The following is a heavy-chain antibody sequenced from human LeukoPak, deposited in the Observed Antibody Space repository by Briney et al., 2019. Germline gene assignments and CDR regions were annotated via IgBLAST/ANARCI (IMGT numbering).Heavy chain of an antibody. CDR2: ILPGGGDT. CDR1: GFTFSSYA. J-gene: IGHJ4*02. V-gene: IGHV3-23*01. CDR3: AKAWPAAGTFDS. D-gene: IGHD6-13*01. Sequence: GGSLRLSCAASGFTFSSYAMTWVRQAPGKGLEWVSTILPGGGDTYYADSVKGRFTISRNTSKNTLYLQMNTLRVEDTAVYYCAKAWPAAGTFDSWGQGSLVTVSS.